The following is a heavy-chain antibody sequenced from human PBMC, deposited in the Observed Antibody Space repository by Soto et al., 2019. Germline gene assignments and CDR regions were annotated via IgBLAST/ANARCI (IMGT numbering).Heavy chain of an antibody. CDR2: IKSKTDGGTT. Sequence: LRLSCTASGFTFSNAWMTWVRQAPGKGLEWVGRIKSKTDGGTTDYAAPVKGRFTISRDDSKNTMYLQMNSLKTEDTAVYYCTIPRGPMIRPWGQGTLVTVSS. CDR1: GFTFSNAW. CDR3: TIPRGPMIRP. J-gene: IGHJ5*02. D-gene: IGHD3-22*01. V-gene: IGHV3-15*01.